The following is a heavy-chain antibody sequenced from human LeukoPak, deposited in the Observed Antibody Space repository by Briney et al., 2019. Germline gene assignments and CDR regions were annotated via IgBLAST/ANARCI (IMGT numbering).Heavy chain of an antibody. CDR3: ASDHLRPGYYYYGMDV. V-gene: IGHV3-66*01. J-gene: IGHJ6*02. CDR1: GFTVSSNY. Sequence: GGSLSLSCAASGFTVSSNYISWVRQAPGKGLEWVSVIYSGGSTYYADSVKGRFTISRDNSKNTLYLQMNSLRAEDTAVYYCASDHLRPGYYYYGMDVWGQGTTVTVSS. D-gene: IGHD3-16*01. CDR2: IYSGGST.